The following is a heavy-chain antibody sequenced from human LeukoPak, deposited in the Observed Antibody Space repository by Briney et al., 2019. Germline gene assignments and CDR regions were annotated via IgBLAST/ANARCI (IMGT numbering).Heavy chain of an antibody. CDR1: GYTFTGYY. D-gene: IGHD5-18*01. J-gene: IGHJ4*02. CDR2: INPNSGGT. Sequence: ASVKVSCKASGYTFTGYYMHWVRQAPGQGLEWMGWINPNSGGTNYAQKFQGRVTMTRDTSISTAYMELSRLRSDDTAVYYCARDLLNLDVDTAMANDYWGQGTLVTVSS. CDR3: ARDLLNLDVDTAMANDY. V-gene: IGHV1-2*02.